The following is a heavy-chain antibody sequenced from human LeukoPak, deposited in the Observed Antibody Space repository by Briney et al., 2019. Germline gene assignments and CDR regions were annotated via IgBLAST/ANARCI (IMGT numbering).Heavy chain of an antibody. J-gene: IGHJ3*02. CDR2: VNHSGRT. V-gene: IGHV4-34*01. Sequence: SETLSLTCAVYGGSFSGYYWNWIRQPPGKGLEWIGEVNHSGRTNYNPSLKSRVTISVDMSKNQFSLKLSSVTAADTAVYYCASYGDSSGYYVFLDAFDIWGQGTTVTVSS. CDR1: GGSFSGYY. CDR3: ASYGDSSGYYVFLDAFDI. D-gene: IGHD3-22*01.